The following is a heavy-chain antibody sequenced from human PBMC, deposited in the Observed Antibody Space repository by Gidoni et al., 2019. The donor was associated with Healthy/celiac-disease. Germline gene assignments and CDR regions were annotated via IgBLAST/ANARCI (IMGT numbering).Heavy chain of an antibody. J-gene: IGHJ4*02. CDR3: ARDGGSYYNPRN. V-gene: IGHV3-30-3*01. CDR1: GFTFSSDA. Sequence: QVQLVESGGGVVQPGRSLRLSCAASGFTFSSDAMHWFRQAPGKGLEWVAVIAYDGSNKYYADSVKGRFTISRDNSKNTLYLQMNSLRAEDTAVYYCARDGGSYYNPRNWGQGTLVTVSS. CDR2: IAYDGSNK. D-gene: IGHD1-26*01.